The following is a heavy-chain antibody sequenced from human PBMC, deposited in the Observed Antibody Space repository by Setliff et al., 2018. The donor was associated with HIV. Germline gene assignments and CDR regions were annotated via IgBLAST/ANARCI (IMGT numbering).Heavy chain of an antibody. CDR3: ARDQKGYSYGYFDS. V-gene: IGHV4-38-2*02. CDR1: GYSISSRYY. D-gene: IGHD5-18*01. Sequence: ASETLSLTCTVSGYSISSRYYWGWIRQPPGKGLEWIGSVYHTGSTYYNPSLKSRVTMSADTSKNQFSLRLSSVTAADTAVYYCARDQKGYSYGYFDSWGQGTLVTVSS. J-gene: IGHJ4*02. CDR2: VYHTGST.